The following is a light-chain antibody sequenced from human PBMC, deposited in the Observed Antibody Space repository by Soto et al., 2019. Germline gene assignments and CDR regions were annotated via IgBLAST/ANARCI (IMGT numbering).Light chain of an antibody. J-gene: IGKJ1*01. CDR2: AAS. CDR1: QSVSSSY. Sequence: EIVLTQPPGSLSLSPGERATLSCSASQSVSSSYLVWHQQKPGQAPRLLIYAASRRATGIPDRFSGSGSGTDFTLTISRLEPEDFAVYYCQQYGSSPWTFGQGTKVDIK. V-gene: IGKV3-20*01. CDR3: QQYGSSPWT.